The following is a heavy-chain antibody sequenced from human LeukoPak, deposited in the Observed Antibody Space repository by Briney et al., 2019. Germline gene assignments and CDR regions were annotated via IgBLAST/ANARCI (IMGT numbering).Heavy chain of an antibody. Sequence: SETLSLTCAVSGGSFSGYYWTWIRQPPGKGLEWIGEINHRGNTSYNPSLESRVAISADTSKNHFSLNLSSVTAADTAVYYCARGRYDRRGSYDLVQTKAFDYWGQGTLVTVSP. D-gene: IGHD3-22*01. CDR2: INHRGNT. V-gene: IGHV4-34*01. CDR3: ARGRYDRRGSYDLVQTKAFDY. J-gene: IGHJ4*02. CDR1: GGSFSGYY.